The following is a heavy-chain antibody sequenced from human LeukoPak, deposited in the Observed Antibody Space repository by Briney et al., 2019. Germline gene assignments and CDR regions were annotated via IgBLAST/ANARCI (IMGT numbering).Heavy chain of an antibody. Sequence: GGTLRLSCAASGYSFTSYWIGWVRQMPGKGLEWMGIIYPGDSDTRYSPSFQGQVTISADKPISTAYLQWSSLKASDTAMYYCARRHGDGYNFWGQGTLVTVSS. CDR2: IYPGDSDT. V-gene: IGHV5-51*04. CDR1: GYSFTSYW. CDR3: ARRHGDGYNF. J-gene: IGHJ4*02. D-gene: IGHD5-24*01.